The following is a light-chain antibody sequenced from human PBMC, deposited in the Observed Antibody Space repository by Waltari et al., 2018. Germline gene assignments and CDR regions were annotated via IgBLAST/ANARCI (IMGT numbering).Light chain of an antibody. CDR3: HQYYATPPDGKT. J-gene: IGKJ1*01. CDR2: GAS. CDR1: QNVGVN. Sequence: ETLMTQSPATLSVSPGERVTLSCRASQNVGVNLAWYQQQPGQAPKLLIYGASLRATGIPVRFSGSGSGTDFTLTISSLQAEDVAVYYCHQYYATPPDGKTFGQGTKVEIK. V-gene: IGKV3-15*01.